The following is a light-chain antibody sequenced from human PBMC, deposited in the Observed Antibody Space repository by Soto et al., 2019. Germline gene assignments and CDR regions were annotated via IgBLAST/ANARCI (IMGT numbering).Light chain of an antibody. CDR3: AAWDDSLSGFYV. J-gene: IGLJ1*01. CDR2: RNN. V-gene: IGLV1-47*01. Sequence: QSALTQPPSASGTPGQRVTISCSGSSSNIGSNYVYWYQQLPETAPKLLIYRNNQRPSGVPDRFSGSKSGTSASLAISGLRSEDEADYYCAAWDDSLSGFYVFGTGTKVTVL. CDR1: SSNIGSNY.